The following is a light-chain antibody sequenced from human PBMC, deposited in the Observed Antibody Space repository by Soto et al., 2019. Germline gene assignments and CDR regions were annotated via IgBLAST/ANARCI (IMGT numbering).Light chain of an antibody. V-gene: IGLV1-47*02. Sequence: QSVLTQPPSASGTPGQRVTISCSGSSSNIETNFVYWYQQLPGTAPKLLIYSNDQRPSGVPDRFSGSNSGTSASLTISGLRSEDEADYYCAAWDDSLSGRIFGGGTKLTVL. CDR3: AAWDDSLSGRI. CDR2: SND. CDR1: SSNIETNF. J-gene: IGLJ2*01.